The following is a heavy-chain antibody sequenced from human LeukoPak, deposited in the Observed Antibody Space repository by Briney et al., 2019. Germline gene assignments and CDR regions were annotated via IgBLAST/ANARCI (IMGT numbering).Heavy chain of an antibody. CDR3: ARVGQLFFDY. V-gene: IGHV3-21*01. CDR1: GFTFTSYS. Sequence: GGSLRLSCAAPGFTFTSYSMNWVRQAPGKGLEWVSSISSSSSYIYYADSVKGRFTISRDNAKNSLYLQMNSLRAEDTAVYYCARVGQLFFDYWGQGTLVTVSS. J-gene: IGHJ4*02. CDR2: ISSSSSYI. D-gene: IGHD1-1*01.